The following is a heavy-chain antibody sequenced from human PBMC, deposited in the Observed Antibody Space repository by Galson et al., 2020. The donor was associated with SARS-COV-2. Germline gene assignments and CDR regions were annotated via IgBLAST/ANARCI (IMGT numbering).Heavy chain of an antibody. CDR2: IYHSGST. J-gene: IGHJ4*02. D-gene: IGHD3-10*01. V-gene: IGHV4-30-2*01. CDR3: ASRPYYGSGSYSFDY. Sequence: SETLSLTCDVSGGSISTGGYSWTRIRQPPGKGREWLGYIYHSGSTYYNPSLNSRVTISLDRSKNQFSLKLTSVTAADTAVYYCASRPYYGSGSYSFDYWGQGILVTVSS. CDR1: GGSISTGGYS.